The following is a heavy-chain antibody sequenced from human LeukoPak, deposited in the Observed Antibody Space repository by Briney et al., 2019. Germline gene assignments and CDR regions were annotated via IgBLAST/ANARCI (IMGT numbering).Heavy chain of an antibody. J-gene: IGHJ3*02. V-gene: IGHV3-30*02. CDR3: AKDPGWMATYYDAFDI. Sequence: GGSLRLSCAASGFTFSSYGMHWVRQAPGKGLEWVAFIRYDGSSKYYADSVKGRFTISRDNSKNTLYLQMNSLRAEDTAVYCCAKDPGWMATYYDAFDIWGQGTMVTVSS. D-gene: IGHD5-24*01. CDR2: IRYDGSSK. CDR1: GFTFSSYG.